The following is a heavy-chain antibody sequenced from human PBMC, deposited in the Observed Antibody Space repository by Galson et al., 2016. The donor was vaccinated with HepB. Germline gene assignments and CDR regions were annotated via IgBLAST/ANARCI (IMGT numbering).Heavy chain of an antibody. Sequence: SLRLSCAASGFSFNSYGMHWVRQAPGKGLEWVAVLSYDENKEFYADSIKGRFTISRDTSKNTLFLQMDSLRPEDTAVYYCARVGVEWLLIGLVADYWGQGTLVTVSS. CDR3: ARVGVEWLLIGLVADY. J-gene: IGHJ4*02. CDR1: GFSFNSYG. CDR2: LSYDENKE. V-gene: IGHV3-30*03. D-gene: IGHD3-3*01.